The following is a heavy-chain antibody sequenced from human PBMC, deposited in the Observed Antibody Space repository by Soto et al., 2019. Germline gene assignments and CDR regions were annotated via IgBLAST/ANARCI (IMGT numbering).Heavy chain of an antibody. V-gene: IGHV4-4*02. Sequence: QVQLQESGPGLVKPSGTLSLTCAVSGGSISSSNWWSWVRQPPGKGLEWIGEIYHSGSTNYNPSLKSRVTISVHKSKNQFSLKLSSVTAADTAVYYCARDRYYDSSGYYFKAGLFDPWGQGTLVTVSS. CDR2: IYHSGST. CDR3: ARDRYYDSSGYYFKAGLFDP. J-gene: IGHJ5*02. D-gene: IGHD3-22*01. CDR1: GGSISSSNW.